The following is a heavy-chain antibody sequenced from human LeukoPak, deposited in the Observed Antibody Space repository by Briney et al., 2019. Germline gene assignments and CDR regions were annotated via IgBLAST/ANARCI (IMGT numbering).Heavy chain of an antibody. Sequence: GRSLRLSCAASGFTFSTYDMHWVRQAPGKGLEWVAIISYDGSDKYYADFVKGRFTISRDNSKNTLYLQMNSLRADDTAVYYCARETGTYYFDYWGQGTLVTVSS. CDR1: GFTFSTYD. D-gene: IGHD3-10*01. V-gene: IGHV3-30*03. J-gene: IGHJ4*02. CDR3: ARETGTYYFDY. CDR2: ISYDGSDK.